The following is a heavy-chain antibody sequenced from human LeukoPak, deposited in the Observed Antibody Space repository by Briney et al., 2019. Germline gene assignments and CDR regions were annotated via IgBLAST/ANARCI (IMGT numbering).Heavy chain of an antibody. CDR3: AKLSRGIGLGTQIDY. CDR2: ISGSAGST. CDR1: GFTFSNYA. V-gene: IGHV3-23*01. J-gene: IGHJ4*02. Sequence: GGSLRLSCAASGFTFSNYAMTWVRQAPGKGLEWVSGISGSAGSTYYADSVTGRLTISRDNSKNTLYLQMNSLRAEDTAVYYCAKLSRGIGLGTQIDYWGQGTLVTVSA. D-gene: IGHD1-14*01.